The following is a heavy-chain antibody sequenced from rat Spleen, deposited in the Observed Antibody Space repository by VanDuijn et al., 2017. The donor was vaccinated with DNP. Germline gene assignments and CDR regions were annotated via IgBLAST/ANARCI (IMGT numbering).Heavy chain of an antibody. CDR2: TSFDGTST. Sequence: EVQLVESGGGPVQPGRSLKLSCAASGFTFSNYGMAWVRQAPTQGLEWVAPTSFDGTSTYYQDSVKGRFTISRDNAKSTLYLQMNSLKSEDTATYYCARSRLPGYYPFACWGQGTLVTVSS. CDR1: GFTFSNYG. D-gene: IGHD1-4*01. CDR3: ARSRLPGYYPFAC. V-gene: IGHV5-29*01. J-gene: IGHJ3*01.